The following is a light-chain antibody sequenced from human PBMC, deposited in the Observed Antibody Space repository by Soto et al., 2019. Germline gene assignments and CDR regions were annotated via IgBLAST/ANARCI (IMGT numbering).Light chain of an antibody. CDR1: SSDVGSYNL. Sequence: QSALTQPASVSGSPGQSITISCTGTSSDVGSYNLVSWYQEHRGKVPKLMLYEGSKRPSGVSNRFSGSKSGNTASLTISGLQAEDEADYYCCSYPGSPTWVFGGGTKLTVL. J-gene: IGLJ3*02. CDR3: CSYPGSPTWV. CDR2: EGS. V-gene: IGLV2-23*01.